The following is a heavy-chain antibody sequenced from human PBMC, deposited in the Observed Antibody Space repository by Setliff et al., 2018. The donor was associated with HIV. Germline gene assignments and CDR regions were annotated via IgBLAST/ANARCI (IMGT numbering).Heavy chain of an antibody. D-gene: IGHD6-19*01. CDR1: RFTFSSYA. Sequence: GGSLRLSCAASRFTFSSYAMSWVRQAPGKGLEWVSGLSATGVTTHYADSVKGRSTISRDNSKDTLYLQLNSLRAEDTAVYYCVKDELGSYSSGWFFDQWGQGTLVTVSS. CDR2: LSATGVTT. CDR3: VKDELGSYSSGWFFDQ. V-gene: IGHV3-23*01. J-gene: IGHJ4*02.